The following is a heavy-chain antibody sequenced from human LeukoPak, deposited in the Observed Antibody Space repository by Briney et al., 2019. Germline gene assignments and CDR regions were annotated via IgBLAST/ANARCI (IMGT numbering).Heavy chain of an antibody. CDR1: GGSSSGYY. CDR2: INHSGST. J-gene: IGHJ6*02. D-gene: IGHD3-10*01. Sequence: PSETLSLTCAVYGGSSSGYYWSWIRQPPGKGLEWIGEINHSGSTNYNPSLKSRVTISVDTSKNQFPLKLSSVTAADTAVYYCARAGYYGSGSSPPHDYYYYGMDVWGQGTTVTVSS. V-gene: IGHV4-34*01. CDR3: ARAGYYGSGSSPPHDYYYYGMDV.